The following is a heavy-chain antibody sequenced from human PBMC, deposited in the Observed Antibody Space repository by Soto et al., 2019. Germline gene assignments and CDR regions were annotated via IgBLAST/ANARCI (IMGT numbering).Heavy chain of an antibody. Sequence: QVQLVQSGAEVKKPGSSVKVSCKASGGTFTTDNFSWVRQAPGQGLEWMGRIIPMVDKPKYAQKFQGRVTITADKSTSTAYMELSSLRSEDTAVYYCARGFYLGVTVAEYFQHWGRGTLLTVSS. CDR1: GGTFTTDN. CDR2: IIPMVDKP. D-gene: IGHD3-10*01. V-gene: IGHV1-69*08. J-gene: IGHJ1*01. CDR3: ARGFYLGVTVAEYFQH.